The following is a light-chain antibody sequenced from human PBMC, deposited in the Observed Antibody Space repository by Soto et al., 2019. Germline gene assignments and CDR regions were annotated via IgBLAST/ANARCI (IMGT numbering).Light chain of an antibody. J-gene: IGLJ3*02. Sequence: QSVLTQPPSASGSPGQSVTISCTGTSSDVGGYNYVSWYQHLPGGAPKLMIYEVSKRPSGVPDRFSGSKSGNTASLTVSGLQAEDEADYYCSSYAGSNNWVFGGGTKLTVL. V-gene: IGLV2-8*01. CDR1: SSDVGGYNY. CDR2: EVS. CDR3: SSYAGSNNWV.